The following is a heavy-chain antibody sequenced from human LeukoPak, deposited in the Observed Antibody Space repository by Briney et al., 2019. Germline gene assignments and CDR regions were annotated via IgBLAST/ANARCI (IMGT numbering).Heavy chain of an antibody. J-gene: IGHJ4*02. V-gene: IGHV3-23*01. CDR2: ISGSGGST. CDR1: GFTFSSYA. CDR3: AKATTFGATSKRYYFDY. D-gene: IGHD3-16*01. Sequence: GGSLRLSCAASGFTFSSYAMSWVRQAPGKGLEWVSAISGSGGSTYYADSVKGRFPISRDNSKNTLYLQMPSLRAEDTAVYYCAKATTFGATSKRYYFDYWGQGTLVTVS.